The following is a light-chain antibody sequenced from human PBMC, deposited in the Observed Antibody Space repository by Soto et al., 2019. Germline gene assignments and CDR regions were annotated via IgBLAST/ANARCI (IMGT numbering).Light chain of an antibody. Sequence: EIVLTQSTATLSLSPGERATLSFRASQSVSSYLAWYQQKPGQAPRLLIYDASNRATGIPARFSGSGSGTDFTLTISSIEPEDFAVYSCQQRSKSPPVTFGGGTKVEI. V-gene: IGKV3-11*01. CDR2: DAS. J-gene: IGKJ4*01. CDR1: QSVSSY. CDR3: QQRSKSPPVT.